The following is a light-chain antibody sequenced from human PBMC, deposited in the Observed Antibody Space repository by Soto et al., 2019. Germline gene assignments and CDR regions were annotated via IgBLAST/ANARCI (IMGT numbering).Light chain of an antibody. CDR1: QSISHF. CDR3: QQYTSYSRA. J-gene: IGKJ1*01. V-gene: IGKV1-5*01. Sequence: DIQMTQSPSTLSASVGDRVTITCRASQSISHFLAWYQQKPGKVPKLLIYDASNLGSGVPSRFSGSGSGTDFTLTISSLQPDDFTTYYCQQYTSYSRAFGQGTKVDLK. CDR2: DAS.